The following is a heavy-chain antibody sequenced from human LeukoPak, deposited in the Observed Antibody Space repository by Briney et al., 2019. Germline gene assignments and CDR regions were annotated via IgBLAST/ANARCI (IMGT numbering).Heavy chain of an antibody. CDR2: INPNSGGT. D-gene: IGHD3-10*01. CDR1: GYTFTGYY. J-gene: IGHJ4*02. CDR3: ARGGDGSGSYWEEFDY. V-gene: IGHV1-2*02. Sequence: ASVNVSCKASGYTFTGYYMHWVRQAPGQGLEWMGWINPNSGGTNYAQKFQGRVTMTRDTSISTAYMELSRLRSDDTAVYYCARGGDGSGSYWEEFDYWGQGTLVTVSS.